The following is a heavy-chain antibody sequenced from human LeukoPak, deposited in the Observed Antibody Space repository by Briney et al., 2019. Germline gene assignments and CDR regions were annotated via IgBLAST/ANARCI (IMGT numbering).Heavy chain of an antibody. CDR2: IDPSDSYT. D-gene: IGHD6-19*01. CDR1: GYRFTTYW. CDR3: TRQRSGWPLEF. V-gene: IGHV5-10-1*01. Sequence: GESLKISCVGSGYRFTTYWITWVRQMPGKGLECMGRIDPSDSYTNYSPSFQGHLTISADKSISTAYLQWSSLKAPDTAMYYCTRQRSGWPLEFWGQGTLVTVSS. J-gene: IGHJ4*02.